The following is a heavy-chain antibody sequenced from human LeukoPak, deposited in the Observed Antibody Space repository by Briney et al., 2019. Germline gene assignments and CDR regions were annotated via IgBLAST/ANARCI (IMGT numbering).Heavy chain of an antibody. V-gene: IGHV1-69*05. J-gene: IGHJ5*02. CDR2: IIPIFGTA. D-gene: IGHD2-2*01. CDR3: ARDGPSIGIVVPAPHNWFDP. Sequence: GASVKVSCKASGGTFSSYAISWVRQAPGQGLEWMGGIIPIFGTANYAQKFQGRVTITRDTSASTAYMELSSLRSEDTAVYYCARDGPSIGIVVPAPHNWFDPWGQGTLVTVSS. CDR1: GGTFSSYA.